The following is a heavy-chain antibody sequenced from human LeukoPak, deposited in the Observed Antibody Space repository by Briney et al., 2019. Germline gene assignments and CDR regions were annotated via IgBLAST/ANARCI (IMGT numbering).Heavy chain of an antibody. D-gene: IGHD4-17*01. V-gene: IGHV3-21*01. CDR3: ARDFDYADYYFDY. CDR1: GFTFSSYS. Sequence: GGSLRLSCAASGFTFSSYSMNWVRQAPGKGLEWVSSISSSSSYIYYADSVKGRFTISRDNAKKSVYLQMNSLRAEDTAVYYCARDFDYADYYFDYWGQGTLVTVSS. CDR2: ISSSSSYI. J-gene: IGHJ4*02.